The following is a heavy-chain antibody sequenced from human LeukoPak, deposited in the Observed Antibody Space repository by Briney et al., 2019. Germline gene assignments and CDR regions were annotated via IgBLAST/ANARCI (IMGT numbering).Heavy chain of an antibody. CDR2: IYYSGST. CDR1: GGSISSSSYY. CDR3: ARDATLQPHYYGSGSYYGH. V-gene: IGHV4-39*07. Sequence: SETLSLTCTVSGGSISSSSYYWGWIRQPPGKGLEWIGSIYYSGSTNYNPSLKSRVTMSVDTSKNQFSLKLSSVTAADTAVYYCARDATLQPHYYGSGSYYGHWGQGTLVTVSS. D-gene: IGHD3-10*01. J-gene: IGHJ4*02.